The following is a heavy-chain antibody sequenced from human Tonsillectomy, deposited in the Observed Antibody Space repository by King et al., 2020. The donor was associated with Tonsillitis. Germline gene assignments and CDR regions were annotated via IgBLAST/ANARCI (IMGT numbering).Heavy chain of an antibody. CDR3: AKDCFCFSDLFFHL. CDR2: IAYDASYE. V-gene: IGHV3-30*18. CDR1: GFTFGNYG. Sequence: HVQLVESGGGVVQPGTSLRLSCAASGFTFGNYGMHWVRQAPGKGLEWVALIAYDASYENYADSVKGRFTISRDNSKNTLYLEMNSLRLEDTAVYYCAKDCFCFSDLFFHLWGRCPLVPVSS. D-gene: IGHD2-21*01. J-gene: IGHJ2*01.